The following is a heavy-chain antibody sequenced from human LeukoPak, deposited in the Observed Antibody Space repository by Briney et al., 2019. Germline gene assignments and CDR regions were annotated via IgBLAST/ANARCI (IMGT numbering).Heavy chain of an antibody. V-gene: IGHV3-7*05. D-gene: IGHD1-7*01. J-gene: IGHJ4*02. CDR1: GFTFSNYW. CDR2: INQDGSEK. CDR3: TRGRSGTTPY. Sequence: QPGGSLRLTCAVSGFTFSNYWMSWVRQAPGKGLEWVANINQDGSEKYFVDSVKGRFTTSRDNAKSSLYLQMNSLRAEDTAEYYCTRGRSGTTPYWGQGTLVTVSS.